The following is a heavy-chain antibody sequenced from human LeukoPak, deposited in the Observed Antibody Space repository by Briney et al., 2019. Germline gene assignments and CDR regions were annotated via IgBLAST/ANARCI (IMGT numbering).Heavy chain of an antibody. D-gene: IGHD6-13*01. CDR2: INPNSGGT. CDR1: GYTFSDYY. V-gene: IGHV1-2*02. J-gene: IGHJ4*02. CDR3: AREEVIAAAGPTLDY. Sequence: ASVKVSCKASGYTFSDYYMHWVRQAPGQGLEWMGWINPNSGGTNYAQKFQGRVTMTRDTSISTAYMELSRLRSDDTAVFYCAREEVIAAAGPTLDYWGQGALVTVSS.